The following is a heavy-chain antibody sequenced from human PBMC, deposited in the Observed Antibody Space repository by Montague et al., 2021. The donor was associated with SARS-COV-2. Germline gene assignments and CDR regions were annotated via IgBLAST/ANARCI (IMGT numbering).Heavy chain of an antibody. CDR1: GGSISRYY. CDR3: ARGGKSYYTPYCDYSLDV. Sequence: SETLSLTCTVSGGSISRYYWSWIRQSLGKGLECIGYAHYSGSTDYNPSLKSQVTISIDTPKNQFSLKLSSVTAADTAVYYCARGGKSYYTPYCDYSLDVWGQGATVTVSS. CDR2: AHYSGST. V-gene: IGHV4-59*12. J-gene: IGHJ6*02. D-gene: IGHD3-3*01.